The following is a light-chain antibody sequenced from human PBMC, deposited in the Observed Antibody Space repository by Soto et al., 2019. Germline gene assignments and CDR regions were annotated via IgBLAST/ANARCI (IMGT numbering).Light chain of an antibody. J-gene: IGLJ3*02. CDR2: EVG. Sequence: QSALTQPASVSGSPGQSITISCAGTSSDVGAYNYVSWYQQHPGKAPKLVIYEVGDRPSGVSNRFSGSKSGNTASLTISGLQAEDEADYYCSSYTSSSTWVFGGGTKLTVL. V-gene: IGLV2-14*01. CDR3: SSYTSSSTWV. CDR1: SSDVGAYNY.